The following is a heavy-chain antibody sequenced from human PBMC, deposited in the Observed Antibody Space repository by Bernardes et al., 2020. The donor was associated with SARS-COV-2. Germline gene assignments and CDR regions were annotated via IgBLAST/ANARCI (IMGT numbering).Heavy chain of an antibody. CDR3: ARPRIAVAGTPVWYFDL. CDR2: MNPHSGNT. J-gene: IGHJ2*01. V-gene: IGHV1-8*01. D-gene: IGHD6-19*01. CDR1: GYTFPSYD. Sequence: ASVKVSCKASGYTFPSYDINWVRQATGHGLAWMGWMNPHSGNTGYAQKFQGRVTMTRNTSISTAYMELSSLRSEDTAVYYCARPRIAVAGTPVWYFDLWGRGTLVTVSS.